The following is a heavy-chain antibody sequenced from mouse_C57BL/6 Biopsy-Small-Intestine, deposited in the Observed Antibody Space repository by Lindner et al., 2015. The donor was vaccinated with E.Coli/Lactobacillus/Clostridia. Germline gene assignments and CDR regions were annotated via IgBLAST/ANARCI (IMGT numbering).Heavy chain of an antibody. CDR1: GYTFTTYP. Sequence: VQLQESGAELVKPGASVKMSCKASGYTFTTYPIEWMKQNHGKSLEWIGNFHPYNDDTKYNEKFKGKATLTVEKSSNTVYLELSRLISDDSAIYYCARSSNYDYAMDYWGQGTSVTVSS. D-gene: IGHD2-5*01. J-gene: IGHJ4*01. V-gene: IGHV1-47*01. CDR2: FHPYNDDT. CDR3: ARSSNYDYAMDY.